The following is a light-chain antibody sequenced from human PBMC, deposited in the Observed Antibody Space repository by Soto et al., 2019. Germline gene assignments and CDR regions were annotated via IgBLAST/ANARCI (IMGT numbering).Light chain of an antibody. J-gene: IGLJ2*01. Sequence: QSVLTQPPSVSAAPGQTVTISCSGGSSNIGNNFVSWYQQLPGTAPKLLIDDNNKRHSGIPDRFSAARSATSATLAITGLQTGDGAVYYCGTWDTSLSGGLFVGGTKLTVL. CDR1: SSNIGNNF. V-gene: IGLV1-51*01. CDR2: DNN. CDR3: GTWDTSLSGGL.